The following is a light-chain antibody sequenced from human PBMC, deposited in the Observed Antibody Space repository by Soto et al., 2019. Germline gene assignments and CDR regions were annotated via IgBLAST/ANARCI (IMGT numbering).Light chain of an antibody. Sequence: DIQLTQSPSSLSASVGDRVTITCRVSQGISSYLNWYRQKPGKVPKLLIYSASNLQSGVPSRFSGSGSGTDFTLTISGLQPDDFATYYCQQYNTYSYTFGQGTKVDIK. CDR1: QGISSY. J-gene: IGKJ2*01. CDR3: QQYNTYSYT. CDR2: SAS. V-gene: IGKV1-27*01.